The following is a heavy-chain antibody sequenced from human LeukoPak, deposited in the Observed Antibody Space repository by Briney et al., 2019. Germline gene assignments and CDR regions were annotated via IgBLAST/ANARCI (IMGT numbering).Heavy chain of an antibody. CDR1: GVSVNDYY. V-gene: IGHV4-34*01. CDR3: ARIRCGRGQDICYNH. Sequence: KPSETLSLTCAVSGVSVNDYYWSWIRQSPEKGLEWIGEVSPGGYTTYNPSLKSRVIISEDTSENQLSLNVRSVTAADTALYYCARIRCGRGQDICYNHRAQGSLVTVSS. J-gene: IGHJ4*02. CDR2: VSPGGYT. D-gene: IGHD2-21*01.